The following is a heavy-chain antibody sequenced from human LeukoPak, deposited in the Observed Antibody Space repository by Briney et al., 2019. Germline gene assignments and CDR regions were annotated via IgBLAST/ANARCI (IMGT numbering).Heavy chain of an antibody. J-gene: IGHJ4*02. Sequence: ASVKVSYKASGYTFTGYYIQWMRQAPGQGLEWMGWINPDSGGTKYAQWLQGRVTMTRDTSISTAYMEGSRLRSDDTAVYYCARLREGLYHFDYWGQGTLVTVSS. CDR2: INPDSGGT. CDR3: ARLREGLYHFDY. V-gene: IGHV1-2*02. CDR1: GYTFTGYY. D-gene: IGHD2-2*02.